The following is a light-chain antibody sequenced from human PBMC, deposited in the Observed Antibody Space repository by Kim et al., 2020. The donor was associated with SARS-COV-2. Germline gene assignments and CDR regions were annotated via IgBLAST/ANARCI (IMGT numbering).Light chain of an antibody. Sequence: SSELTQDPAVSVALGQTVTITCQGDSLRGYYASWFRQKSGQAPILVIYGDKNRPSGIPDRFSGSGSGNTASLTITGAQAEDEADYYCNSWDSSGNHVLFGGGTKLTVL. CDR3: NSWDSSGNHVL. J-gene: IGLJ3*02. V-gene: IGLV3-19*01. CDR1: SLRGYY. CDR2: GDK.